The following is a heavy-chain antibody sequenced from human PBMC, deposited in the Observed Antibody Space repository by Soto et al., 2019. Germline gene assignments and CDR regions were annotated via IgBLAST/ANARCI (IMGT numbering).Heavy chain of an antibody. CDR1: GFTVSTNY. CDR3: ARDPRGYTNGVGYYQSGMDV. CDR2: IYYGGST. D-gene: IGHD5-18*01. Sequence: PGGSLRLSCAVSGFTVSTNYMGWVRQAPGKGLEWVSIIYYGGSTYYADSVKGRFTISRDNSKNTLYLQMNSLRAEDTAVYYCARDPRGYTNGVGYYQSGMDVWGQGTTVTVSS. J-gene: IGHJ6*02. V-gene: IGHV3-53*01.